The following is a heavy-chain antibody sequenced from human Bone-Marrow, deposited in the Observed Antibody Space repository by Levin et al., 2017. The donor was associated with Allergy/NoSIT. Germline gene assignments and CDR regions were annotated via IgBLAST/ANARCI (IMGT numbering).Heavy chain of an antibody. V-gene: IGHV4-39*01. CDR3: ASFRSSWANLPPTRIGGLFDF. CDR1: GASIESTSHY. Sequence: SETLSLTCTVSGASIESTSHYWGWIRQSPGKGLDWIGTIYFTGSAYYNWSLKSGVTISVDTSKNQFSLKLSSVTAADTAVYYCASFRSSWANLPPTRIGGLFDFWGQGTLVTVSS. CDR2: IYFTGSA. J-gene: IGHJ4*02. D-gene: IGHD6-13*01.